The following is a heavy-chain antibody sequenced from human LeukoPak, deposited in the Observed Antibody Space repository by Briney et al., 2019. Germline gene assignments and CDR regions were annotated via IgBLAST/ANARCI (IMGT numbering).Heavy chain of an antibody. CDR3: ARDVTSGWFDP. V-gene: IGHV4-59*11. D-gene: IGHD3-10*01. CDR2: IYYSGST. J-gene: IGHJ5*02. Sequence: SETLSPTCTVSGGSISSHYWSWIRQPPGKGLEWIGYIYYSGSTNYNPSLKSRVTISVDMSKNQFSLKLSSVTAADTAVYYCARDVTSGWFDPWGQGTLVTVSS. CDR1: GGSISSHY.